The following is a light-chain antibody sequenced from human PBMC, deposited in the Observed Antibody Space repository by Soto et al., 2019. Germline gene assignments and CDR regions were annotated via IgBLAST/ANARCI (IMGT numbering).Light chain of an antibody. CDR1: QSLLHSNGYNY. Sequence: DIVMTQSPLSLPVTPGEPASISCRSSQSLLHSNGYNYLDWYLQNPCQSPQLLIYLCSNRASGVPDRFSCSCSGTDFTLKISRVQSQDVGVYYCMQALPTPQLTLGGGTKVDIK. J-gene: IGKJ4*01. CDR3: MQALPTPQLT. V-gene: IGKV2-28*01. CDR2: LCS.